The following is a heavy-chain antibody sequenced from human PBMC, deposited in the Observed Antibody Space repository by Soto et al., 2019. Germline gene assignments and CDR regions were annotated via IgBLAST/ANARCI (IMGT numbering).Heavy chain of an antibody. J-gene: IGHJ6*02. CDR1: GYSFTSYW. V-gene: IGHV5-51*01. CDR2: IYPGDSDT. D-gene: IGHD6-13*01. CDR3: ARPMWRGAAAEPYYYYGMDV. Sequence: PGESLKISCKGSGYSFTSYWIGWVRQMPGKGLEWMGIIYPGDSDTRYSPSFQGQVTISADKSISTAYLQWSSLKASDTAMYYCARPMWRGAAAEPYYYYGMDVWGQGTTVTVS.